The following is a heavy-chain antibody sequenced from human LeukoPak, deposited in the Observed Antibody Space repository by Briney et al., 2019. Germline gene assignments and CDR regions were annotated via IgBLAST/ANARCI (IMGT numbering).Heavy chain of an antibody. V-gene: IGHV3-23*01. D-gene: IGHD3-9*01. CDR3: ARGRLRYFDWLSNDAFDI. CDR2: ISGSGGST. CDR1: GFTFSSYA. J-gene: IGHJ3*02. Sequence: GGSLRLSCAASGFTFSSYAMSWVRQAPGKGLEWVSAISGSGGSTYYADSVKGRFTISRDNSKNTLYLQMNSLRAEDTAVYYCARGRLRYFDWLSNDAFDIWGQGTMVAVSS.